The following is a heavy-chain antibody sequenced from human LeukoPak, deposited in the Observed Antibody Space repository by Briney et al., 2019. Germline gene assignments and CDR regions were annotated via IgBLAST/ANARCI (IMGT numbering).Heavy chain of an antibody. D-gene: IGHD5-12*01. CDR1: GFTFSNYG. CDR2: ISGNSGGT. J-gene: IGHJ4*02. Sequence: GGSLRLSCAASGFTFSNYGMHWVRQAPGKGLEWVSGISGNSGGTYYADSVKGRFTMSRDKSKSTLYLQMNSLRAEDTAVYYCAKGVGGYDSISGYFDYWGQGTLVTVSS. V-gene: IGHV3-23*01. CDR3: AKGVGGYDSISGYFDY.